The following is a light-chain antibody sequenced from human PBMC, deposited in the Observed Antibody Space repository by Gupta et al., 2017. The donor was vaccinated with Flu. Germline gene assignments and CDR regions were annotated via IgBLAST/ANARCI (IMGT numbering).Light chain of an antibody. CDR1: ALPNQY. CDR2: KDT. J-gene: IGLJ1*01. CDR3: QSADSRSAYYV. V-gene: IGLV3-25*03. Sequence: SYELTQPPSVPVSPGQTARITCSGDALPNQYAYWYQQKPGQAPVLLIYKDTERPSGIPERFSGSNSGTTVTLTISGVQAEDEADYYCQSADSRSAYYVFGTGTKVTVL.